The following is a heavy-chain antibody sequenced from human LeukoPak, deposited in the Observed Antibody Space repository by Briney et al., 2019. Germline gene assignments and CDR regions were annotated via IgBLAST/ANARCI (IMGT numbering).Heavy chain of an antibody. CDR3: ARAGNNMVRGESTTVGMDV. CDR1: GYSISSGYY. CDR2: VYHSGST. D-gene: IGHD3-10*01. V-gene: IGHV4-38-2*02. Sequence: SDTLSLTCSVSGYSISSGYYWGWIRQPPGKGLEWIGSVYHSGSTYYNPPLKSRVTISVDTSKNQFSLKLSSVTAADTAVYYCARAGNNMVRGESTTVGMDVWAKGPRSPSP. J-gene: IGHJ6*02.